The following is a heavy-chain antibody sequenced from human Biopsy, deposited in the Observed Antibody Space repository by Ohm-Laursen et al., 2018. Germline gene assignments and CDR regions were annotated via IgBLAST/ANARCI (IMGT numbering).Heavy chain of an antibody. CDR2: ISGGGTI. D-gene: IGHD4-23*01. J-gene: IGHJ6*02. CDR3: ARDTRWSPYSMDV. V-gene: IGHV3-11*01. Sequence: GSLRLSCTASGFSFSDYHMRWIRQAPGRGLEWVSYISGGGTIYYGDSMKGRVTISRDNVKNSLYLQMHSLRAEDTAVYYCARDTRWSPYSMDVWGQGTTVTVSS. CDR1: GFSFSDYH.